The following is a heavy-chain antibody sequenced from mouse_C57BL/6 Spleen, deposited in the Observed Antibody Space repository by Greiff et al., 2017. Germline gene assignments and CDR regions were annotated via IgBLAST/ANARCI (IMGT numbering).Heavy chain of an antibody. CDR1: GYTFTSYW. CDR3: ARPFYYSNAMDY. J-gene: IGHJ4*01. V-gene: IGHV1-55*01. D-gene: IGHD2-5*01. CDR2: IYPGSGST. Sequence: QVQLQQPGAELVKPGASVKMSCKASGYTFTSYWITWVKQRPGQGLEWIGDIYPGSGSTNYNEKFKSKATLTVDTSSSTAYMQLSSLTSEDSAVYYCARPFYYSNAMDYWGQGTSVTVSS.